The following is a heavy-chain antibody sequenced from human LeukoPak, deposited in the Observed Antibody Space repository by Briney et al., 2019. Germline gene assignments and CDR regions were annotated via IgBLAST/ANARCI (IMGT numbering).Heavy chain of an antibody. CDR1: GYTFTSYG. V-gene: IGHV1-46*01. CDR3: ARSSDSSGYYADY. J-gene: IGHJ4*02. D-gene: IGHD3-22*01. CDR2: INPSGGST. Sequence: ASVKVSCKASGYTFTSYGISWVRQAPGQGLEWMGIINPSGGSTSYAQKFRGRVTMTRDTSTSTIYMELSSLRSEDTAVYYCARSSDSSGYYADYWGQGTLVTVSS.